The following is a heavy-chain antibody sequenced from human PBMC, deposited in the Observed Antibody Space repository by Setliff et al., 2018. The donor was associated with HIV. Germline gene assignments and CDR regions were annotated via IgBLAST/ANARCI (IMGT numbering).Heavy chain of an antibody. CDR3: TTYSSVYYHSDC. V-gene: IGHV3-15*06. D-gene: IGHD3-22*01. CDR2: IKSKSDGGAV. J-gene: IGHJ4*02. CDR1: GFTFRNAW. Sequence: GGSLRLSCAASGFTFRNAWMSWVRPAPGKGLEWVGRIKSKSDGGAVHYAAPVKGRFTISRDDSQDTLYLEMNSLTNEDTAMYYCTTYSSVYYHSDCWGQGTLVTVSS.